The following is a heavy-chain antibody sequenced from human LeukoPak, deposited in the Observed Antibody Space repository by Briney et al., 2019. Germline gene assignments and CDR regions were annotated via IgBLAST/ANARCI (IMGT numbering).Heavy chain of an antibody. CDR2: ISSSSSYI. CDR1: GFTFSSYS. CDR3: ARDVMAVAAMDV. V-gene: IGHV3-21*01. J-gene: IGHJ6*02. D-gene: IGHD6-19*01. Sequence: PGGSLRLSCAASGFTFSSYSMNWVRQAPGKGREWVSSISSSSSYIYYADSVKGRFTISRDNAKNSLYLQMNSLRAEDTAVYYCARDVMAVAAMDVWGQGTTVTVSS.